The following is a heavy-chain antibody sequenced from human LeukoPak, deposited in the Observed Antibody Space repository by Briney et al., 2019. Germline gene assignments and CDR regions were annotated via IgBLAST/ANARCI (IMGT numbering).Heavy chain of an antibody. D-gene: IGHD3-22*01. CDR1: GYTFTSYD. V-gene: IGHV1-8*01. CDR3: ARNPGWKWLLVKYEPFDI. Sequence: ASVKVSCKASGYTFTSYDINWVRQATGQGLGWMGWMNPNSGNTGYAQKFQGRGTMTRNTSISTAYMELSSLRSEDTAVYDCARNPGWKWLLVKYEPFDIWGQGKMVPVFS. CDR2: MNPNSGNT. J-gene: IGHJ3*02.